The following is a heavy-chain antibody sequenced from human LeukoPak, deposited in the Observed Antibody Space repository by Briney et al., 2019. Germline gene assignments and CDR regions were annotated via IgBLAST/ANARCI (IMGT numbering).Heavy chain of an antibody. V-gene: IGHV3-48*03. CDR1: GFTFSSYE. D-gene: IGHD6-6*01. J-gene: IGHJ3*02. CDR3: ARAFSSFAGDAFDI. CDR2: ISRGGSTI. Sequence: GGSLRLSCAASGFTFSSYEMNWVRQAAGKGLEWVSYISRGGSTIYYADSVKGRFIISRDNAKNSLYLQMNSLRAEDTAVYYCARAFSSFAGDAFDIWGQGTMVTVSS.